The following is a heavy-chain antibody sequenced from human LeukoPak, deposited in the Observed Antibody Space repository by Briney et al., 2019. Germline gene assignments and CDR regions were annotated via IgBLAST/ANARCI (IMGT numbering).Heavy chain of an antibody. CDR3: ARALYLGSYSEGY. CDR2: ISPYKGNT. Sequence: ASVKVSCKTSGYTFTSYSIIWVRQAPGQGLEWMGWISPYKGNTNYAQKFQGRVTLTTDSSTSTAYMELTGLRSDDTAVFYCARALYLGSYSEGYWGQGTLVTVS. CDR1: GYTFTSYS. V-gene: IGHV1-18*01. J-gene: IGHJ4*02. D-gene: IGHD1-26*01.